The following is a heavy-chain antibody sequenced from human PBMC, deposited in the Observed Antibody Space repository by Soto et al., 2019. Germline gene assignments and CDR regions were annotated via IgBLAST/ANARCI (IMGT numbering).Heavy chain of an antibody. CDR1: GGTFSSYA. J-gene: IGHJ6*02. D-gene: IGHD6-19*01. CDR3: ARSRSSVDHHYYYYGMDV. V-gene: IGHV1-69*01. Sequence: QVQLVQSGAEVKKPGSSVKVSCKASGGTFSSYAISWVRQAPGQGLEWMGGIIPIFGTANYAQKFQGRVTITADESTSTAYMERSSLRSEDTAVYYCARSRSSVDHHYYYYGMDVWGQGTTVTVSS. CDR2: IIPIFGTA.